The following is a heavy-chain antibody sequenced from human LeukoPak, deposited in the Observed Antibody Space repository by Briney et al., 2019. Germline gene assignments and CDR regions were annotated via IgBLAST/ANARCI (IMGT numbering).Heavy chain of an antibody. CDR3: ARVGAYYYYYYMDV. J-gene: IGHJ6*03. Sequence: SETLSLTCTVSGGSISSSSYYWGWIRQPPGKGLEWIGSIYYSGSTYYNPSLKSRVTISVDTSKNQFSLKLSSVTAVDTAVYYCARVGAYYYYYYMDVWGKGTTVTVSS. V-gene: IGHV4-39*07. CDR2: IYYSGST. CDR1: GGSISSSSYY.